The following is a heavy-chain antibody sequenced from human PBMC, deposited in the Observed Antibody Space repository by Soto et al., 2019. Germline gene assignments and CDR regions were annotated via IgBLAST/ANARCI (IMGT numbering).Heavy chain of an antibody. CDR2: ISDTSIST. Sequence: GGSLRLSCAGSGFSFSTHAMTWVCQAPGKGLECVSGISDTSISTYYADSVKGRFTISRDNSKNILYLQMDSLRAEDTAIYYWVVGYNTGWYYFDTWGQGTQVTVSS. V-gene: IGHV3-23*01. J-gene: IGHJ4*02. D-gene: IGHD6-19*01. CDR1: GFSFSTHA. CDR3: VVGYNTGWYYFDT.